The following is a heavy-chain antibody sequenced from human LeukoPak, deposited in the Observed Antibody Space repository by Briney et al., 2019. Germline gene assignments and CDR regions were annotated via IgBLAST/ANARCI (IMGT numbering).Heavy chain of an antibody. J-gene: IGHJ6*02. D-gene: IGHD3-3*01. CDR1: GGTFSSYA. V-gene: IGHV1-69*04. CDR2: IIPILGIA. CDR3: ARDLYDFWSGSSYYYGMDV. Sequence: SVKVSCKASGGTFSSYAISWVRQAPGQGLERMGRIIPILGIANYAQKFQGRVTITADKSTSTAYMELSSLRSEDTAVYYCARDLYDFWSGSSYYYGMDVWGQGTTVTVSS.